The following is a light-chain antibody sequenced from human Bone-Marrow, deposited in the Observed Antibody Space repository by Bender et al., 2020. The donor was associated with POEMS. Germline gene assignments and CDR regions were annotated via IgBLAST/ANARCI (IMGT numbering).Light chain of an antibody. CDR2: EGS. CDR3: CSYAPSSTSIWV. Sequence: QSALTQPASVSGSPGQSITISCTGTSSDVGTYNLVSWYQQHPGKAPKLIIYEGSKRPSGVSNRFSGSKSGNTASVTISGLQAEDEADYYCCSYAPSSTSIWVFGGGTKLTVL. V-gene: IGLV2-23*01. CDR1: SSDVGTYNL. J-gene: IGLJ3*02.